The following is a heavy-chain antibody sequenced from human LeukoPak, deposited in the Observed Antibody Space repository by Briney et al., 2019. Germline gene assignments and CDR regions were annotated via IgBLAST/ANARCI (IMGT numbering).Heavy chain of an antibody. CDR1: GGSFSGYY. CDR2: INHSGST. CDR3: ARVKRRDHYDFWSGYSLNWFDP. D-gene: IGHD3-3*01. J-gene: IGHJ5*02. Sequence: SETLSLTCAVYGGSFSGYYWSWIRQPPGKGLEWIGEINHSGSTNHNPSLKSRVTISVDTSKNQFSLKLSSVTAADTAVYYCARVKRRDHYDFWSGYSLNWFDPWGQGALVTVSS. V-gene: IGHV4-34*01.